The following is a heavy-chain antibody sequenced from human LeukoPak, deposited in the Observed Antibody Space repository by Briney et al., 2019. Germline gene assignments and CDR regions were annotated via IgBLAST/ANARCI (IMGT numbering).Heavy chain of an antibody. CDR3: ARDQSGSGGHKNDASDI. Sequence: PSETLSLTCTVSGGSISSYYWSWIRQPAGKGLEWIGRISGSGTTRYNPSLNSRVTMSVDTSKKQLSLEVTSVTAADTAVYYCARDQSGSGGHKNDASDIWGQGTMVTVSS. CDR1: GGSISSYY. V-gene: IGHV4-4*07. J-gene: IGHJ3*02. D-gene: IGHD3-16*01. CDR2: ISGSGTT.